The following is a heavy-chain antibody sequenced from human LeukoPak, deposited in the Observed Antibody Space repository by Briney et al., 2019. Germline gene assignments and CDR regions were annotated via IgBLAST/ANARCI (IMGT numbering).Heavy chain of an antibody. CDR2: IYYSGST. V-gene: IGHV4-39*01. D-gene: IGHD6-13*01. Sequence: SETLSLTCTVSGGSINSGAYYWSWIRQHPGKGLEWIGYIYYSGSTYYNPSLKSRVTMSVDTSKNQFSLKLSSVTAADTAVYYCARHAGGISATGTRPFDYWGQGTLVTVSS. CDR3: ARHAGGISATGTRPFDY. J-gene: IGHJ4*02. CDR1: GGSINSGAYY.